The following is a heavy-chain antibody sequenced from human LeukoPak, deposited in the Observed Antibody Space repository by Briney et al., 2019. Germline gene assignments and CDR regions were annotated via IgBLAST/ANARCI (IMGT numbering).Heavy chain of an antibody. Sequence: GASVKVSCKAFGYSFTSNYIHWVRQAPGQGLERMGIINPSGGSTSYAQKFQGRVTMTRDTSTSTVYMELSSLRSEDTAVYYCARDERGKQWLVQYGGRNGMDVWGQGTTVTVSS. CDR3: ARDERGKQWLVQYGGRNGMDV. CDR2: INPSGGST. D-gene: IGHD6-19*01. V-gene: IGHV1-46*01. CDR1: GYSFTSNY. J-gene: IGHJ6*02.